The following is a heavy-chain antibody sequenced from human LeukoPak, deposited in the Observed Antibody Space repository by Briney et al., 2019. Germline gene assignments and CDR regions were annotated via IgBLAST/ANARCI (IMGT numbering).Heavy chain of an antibody. V-gene: IGHV1-8*03. J-gene: IGHJ4*02. D-gene: IGHD6-25*01. CDR2: MNPNNGDS. Sequence: ASVTVTFKASGYTFTNYHINWVRQAPGQGLEWVGWMNPNNGDSGFAQNFQGRVAITRDTSMSTAYMDLGSLRSEDTAVYFCARTTSFTASGYDYWGQGTLVTVSS. CDR3: ARTTSFTASGYDY. CDR1: GYTFTNYH.